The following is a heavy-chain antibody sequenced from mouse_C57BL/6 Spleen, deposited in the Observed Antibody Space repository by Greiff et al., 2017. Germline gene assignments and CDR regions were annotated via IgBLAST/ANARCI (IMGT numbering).Heavy chain of an antibody. CDR3: ARVRPYYAMDY. J-gene: IGHJ4*01. CDR2: SNPSNGGT. CDR1: GYTFTSYW. Sequence: QVQLQQPGTELVKPGASVKLSCKASGYTFTSYWMHWVKQRPGPGLEWIGNSNPSNGGTNYNEKFTCKATLTVDKSSSTAYMQLSSLTSEDSAVYYCARVRPYYAMDYGGQGTSVTVAS. V-gene: IGHV1-53*01.